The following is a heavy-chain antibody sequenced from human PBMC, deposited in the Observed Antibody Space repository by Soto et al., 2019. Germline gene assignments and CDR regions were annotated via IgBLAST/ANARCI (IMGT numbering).Heavy chain of an antibody. J-gene: IGHJ4*02. Sequence: GSLRLSCAASGFTFSNAWMSWVRQAPGKGLEWVGRIKSKTDGGTTDYAAPVKGRFTISRDDSKNTLYLQMNSLKTEDTAVYYCTTDSRSSGWPSITYYFDYWGQGTLVTVSS. CDR1: GFTFSNAW. CDR2: IKSKTDGGTT. CDR3: TTDSRSSGWPSITYYFDY. V-gene: IGHV3-15*01. D-gene: IGHD6-19*01.